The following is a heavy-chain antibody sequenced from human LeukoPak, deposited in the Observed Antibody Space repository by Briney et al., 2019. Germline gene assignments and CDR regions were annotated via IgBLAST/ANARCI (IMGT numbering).Heavy chain of an antibody. CDR1: GFTFSSYE. CDR2: ISSSGSTI. Sequence: GVSLRLSCAASGFTFSSYEMNWDRQAPGKGLEWVSYISSSGSTIYYAYSVKGRFTISRDNAKNSLYLQMNSLRAEDTAVYYCARDPGSSGYTFDYWGQGTLVTVSS. CDR3: ARDPGSSGYTFDY. V-gene: IGHV3-48*03. J-gene: IGHJ4*02. D-gene: IGHD3-22*01.